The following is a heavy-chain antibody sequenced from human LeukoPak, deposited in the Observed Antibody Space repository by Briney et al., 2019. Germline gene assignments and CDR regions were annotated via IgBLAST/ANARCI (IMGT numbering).Heavy chain of an antibody. CDR2: ISYSGTP. CDR1: GGSISSGDYY. D-gene: IGHD4-17*01. Sequence: TLSLTCTVSGGSISSGDYYWTWIRQPPGKGLEWIGYISYSGTPYYNPSLNSRVTISLDTSKNQFSLRPNSVTAADTAMYYCARDRYGDFEDYWGQGTLVTVSS. J-gene: IGHJ4*02. V-gene: IGHV4-30-4*08. CDR3: ARDRYGDFEDY.